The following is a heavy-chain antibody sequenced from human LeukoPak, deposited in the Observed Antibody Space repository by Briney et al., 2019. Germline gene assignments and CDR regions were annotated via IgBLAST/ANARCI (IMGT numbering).Heavy chain of an antibody. D-gene: IGHD2-2*01. J-gene: IGHJ4*02. Sequence: GGSLRLSCAASGFTFSSYGMHWVRQAPGKGLEWVAVIWYDGSNKYYADSVKGRFTISRVNSKNTLYLQMNSLRAEDTAVYYCAKSRYQLLYFDYWGQGTLVTVSS. V-gene: IGHV3-33*06. CDR2: IWYDGSNK. CDR3: AKSRYQLLYFDY. CDR1: GFTFSSYG.